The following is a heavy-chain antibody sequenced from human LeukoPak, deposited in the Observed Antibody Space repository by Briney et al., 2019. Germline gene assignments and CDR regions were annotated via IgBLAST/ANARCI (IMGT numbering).Heavy chain of an antibody. J-gene: IGHJ3*02. Sequence: GGSLRLSCAGSGFTFSSYWMHWVRQAPGKGLVWVSRIHSDGRITTYADSVKGRFTISKDNARNTLYLQMNTLRVEDTAVYYCARHIVVVPAVVHAFDIWGQGTMVTVSS. D-gene: IGHD2-2*01. CDR2: IHSDGRIT. CDR1: GFTFSSYW. V-gene: IGHV3-74*01. CDR3: ARHIVVVPAVVHAFDI.